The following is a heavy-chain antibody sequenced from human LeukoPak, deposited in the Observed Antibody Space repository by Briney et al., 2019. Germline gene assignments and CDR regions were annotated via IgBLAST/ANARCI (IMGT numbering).Heavy chain of an antibody. Sequence: GASVKVSCKASGYTFTSYGISGVRQAPGQGLGWMGWISAYNGNTNYAQKLQGRDTMTTDTTTSTPYKELRSLRSDDTAVYYCARDPELLWFGDLDYGMDVWGQGTTVTVSS. CDR2: ISAYNGNT. CDR3: ARDPELLWFGDLDYGMDV. CDR1: GYTFTSYG. V-gene: IGHV1-18*01. D-gene: IGHD3-10*01. J-gene: IGHJ6*02.